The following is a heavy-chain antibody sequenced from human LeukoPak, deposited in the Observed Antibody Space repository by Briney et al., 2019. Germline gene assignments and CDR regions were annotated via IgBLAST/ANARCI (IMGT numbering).Heavy chain of an antibody. CDR3: ARDVGSYGDGDAFDI. Sequence: KPGGSLRLSCAASGFTFSSYSMNWVRQAPGKGLEWVSSISSSSSYIYYADSVKGRFTISRDNAKNSLYLRMNSLRAEDTAVYYCARDVGSYGDGDAFDIWGQGTMVTVSS. CDR1: GFTFSSYS. D-gene: IGHD4-17*01. V-gene: IGHV3-21*01. J-gene: IGHJ3*02. CDR2: ISSSSSYI.